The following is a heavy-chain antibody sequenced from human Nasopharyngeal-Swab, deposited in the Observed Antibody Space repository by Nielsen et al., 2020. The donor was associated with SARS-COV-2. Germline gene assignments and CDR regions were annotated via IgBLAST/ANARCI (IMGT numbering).Heavy chain of an antibody. Sequence: ASVKVSCKASGYTFTSYGISWVRQAPGQGLEWMGWISVYNGNTNYAQKLQGRVTMTTDTSTGTAYMELRSLRSDDTAVYYCARVVNTKGYYYYGMDVWGQGTTVTVSS. CDR2: ISVYNGNT. CDR3: ARVVNTKGYYYYGMDV. V-gene: IGHV1-18*01. J-gene: IGHJ6*02. CDR1: GYTFTSYG. D-gene: IGHD1-1*01.